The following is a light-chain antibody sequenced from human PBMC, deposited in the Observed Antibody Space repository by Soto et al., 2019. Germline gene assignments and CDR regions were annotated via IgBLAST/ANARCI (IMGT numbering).Light chain of an antibody. J-gene: IGKJ2*01. CDR1: QSISSS. CDR3: QQSYSTPPDT. V-gene: IGKV1-39*01. Sequence: DIQMTQSPSSLSASVGDRVTITCRASQSISSSLNWYQQKPGKAPKLLIYTASSLQTGVPSRFSGSGSGTDFTLTISILQPEDSATYYCQQSYSTPPDTFGQGTKLEIK. CDR2: TAS.